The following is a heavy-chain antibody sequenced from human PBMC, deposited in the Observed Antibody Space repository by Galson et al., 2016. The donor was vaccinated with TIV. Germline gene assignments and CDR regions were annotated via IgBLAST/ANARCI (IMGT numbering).Heavy chain of an antibody. J-gene: IGHJ4*01. Sequence: WVRQAPGKGLEWIGYIYHSGNTHYNPSLKSRVAMSVDTSKNQFYLTLTTVTAGDTAVYYCARDQDSGSYFDYWGQGTLVTVSS. CDR2: IYHSGNT. CDR3: ARDQDSGSYFDY. D-gene: IGHD3-22*01. V-gene: IGHV4-31*02.